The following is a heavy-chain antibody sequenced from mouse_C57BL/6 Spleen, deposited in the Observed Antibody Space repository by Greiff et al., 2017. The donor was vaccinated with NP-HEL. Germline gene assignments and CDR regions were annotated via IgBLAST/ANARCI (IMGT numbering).Heavy chain of an antibody. V-gene: IGHV5-9*01. J-gene: IGHJ4*01. CDR3: ARRSSGHGAMDY. CDR1: GFTFSSYT. CDR2: ISGGGGNT. D-gene: IGHD3-2*02. Sequence: EVKLEESGGGLVKPGGSLKLSCAASGFTFSSYTMSWVRQTPEKRLEWVATISGGGGNTYYPDSVKGRFTISRDNAKNTLYLQMSSLRSEDTALYYCARRSSGHGAMDYWGQGTSVTVSS.